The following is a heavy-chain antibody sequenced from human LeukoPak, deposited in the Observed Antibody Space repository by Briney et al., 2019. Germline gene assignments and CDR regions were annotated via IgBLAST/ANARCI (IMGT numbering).Heavy chain of an antibody. CDR2: ISSSSSYI. J-gene: IGHJ4*02. D-gene: IGHD2-2*01. CDR3: AGGPRVRVPAAIDFDY. Sequence: SGGSLRLSCAASGFTFSSYSMNWVRQAPGKGLEWVSSISSSSSYIYYADSVKGRFTISRDNAKNSLYLQMNSLRAEDTAVYYCAGGPRVRVPAAIDFDYWGQGTLVTVSS. CDR1: GFTFSSYS. V-gene: IGHV3-21*01.